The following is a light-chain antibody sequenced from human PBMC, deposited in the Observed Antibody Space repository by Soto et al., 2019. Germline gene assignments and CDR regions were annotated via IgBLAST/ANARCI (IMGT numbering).Light chain of an antibody. Sequence: EIVLTQSPGTLSLSPGERATLSCRASQSVSSNYLAWYQQKPGQAPRLLIYGASSRATGIPDRFSGSGSGTDFTLTISRLEPEDFAVYYCQQYISSPPLTFGRGPRWRS. J-gene: IGKJ4*01. CDR2: GAS. CDR3: QQYISSPPLT. V-gene: IGKV3-20*01. CDR1: QSVSSNY.